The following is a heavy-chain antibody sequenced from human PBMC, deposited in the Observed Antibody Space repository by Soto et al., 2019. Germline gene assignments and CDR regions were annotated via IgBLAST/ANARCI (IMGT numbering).Heavy chain of an antibody. CDR2: IRFDGSNE. D-gene: IGHD1-1*01. CDR1: GSIFRGYG. J-gene: IGHJ4*02. CDR3: ARDGIGGTVFRGYLDY. V-gene: IGHV3-33*01. Sequence: VPLVESGGGVAQPGTSLRLSCAASGSIFRGYGMHWVRQAPGKGLEWVAIIRFDGSNEHYADSVKGRFTISRDNSKNMLYLQMNSLRVEDTALYFCARDGIGGTVFRGYLDYWGQGTLVTVSS.